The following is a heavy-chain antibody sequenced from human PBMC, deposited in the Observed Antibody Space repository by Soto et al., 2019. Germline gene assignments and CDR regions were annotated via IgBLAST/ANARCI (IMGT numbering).Heavy chain of an antibody. V-gene: IGHV1-8*01. J-gene: IGHJ6*03. Sequence: QVQLVQSGAEVKKPGASVKVSCKASGYTFTSYDINWVRQATGQGLEWMGWMNPNSGNTGYAQKFQGRVTMTRNTSISTAYMELSSLRSEDTAVYYCARQYSGYDDYYYYYYMDVWGKGTTVTVSS. D-gene: IGHD5-12*01. CDR1: GYTFTSYD. CDR2: MNPNSGNT. CDR3: ARQYSGYDDYYYYYYMDV.